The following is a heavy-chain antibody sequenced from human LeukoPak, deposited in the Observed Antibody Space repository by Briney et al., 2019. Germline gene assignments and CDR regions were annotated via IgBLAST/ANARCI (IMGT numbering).Heavy chain of an antibody. CDR3: AREGRIAPQTDAFDI. CDR1: GYTFTTYY. V-gene: IGHV1-46*01. D-gene: IGHD2-15*01. J-gene: IGHJ3*02. CDR2: INPTSGST. Sequence: ASVKVSCKASGYTFTTYYIHWVRQAPGEGLEGMGIINPTSGSTSYAQKFQGRVTMTRNTSISTAYMELSSLRSEDTAVYYCAREGRIAPQTDAFDIWGQGTMVTVSS.